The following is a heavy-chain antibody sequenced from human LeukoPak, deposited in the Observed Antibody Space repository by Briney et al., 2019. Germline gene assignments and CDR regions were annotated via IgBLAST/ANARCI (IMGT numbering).Heavy chain of an antibody. D-gene: IGHD3-10*01. CDR2: ITGSGGGT. CDR1: GFTFSNYA. V-gene: IGHV3-23*01. J-gene: IGHJ4*02. Sequence: GGSLRLSCAASGFTFSNYAMMWVRQAPGKRLEWVSSITGSGGGTCYADSVRGRFTISRDNSENTLYLQLNSLRAEDTAVYFCVKGFVHPTYYFDYWGQGTLVTVSS. CDR3: VKGFVHPTYYFDY.